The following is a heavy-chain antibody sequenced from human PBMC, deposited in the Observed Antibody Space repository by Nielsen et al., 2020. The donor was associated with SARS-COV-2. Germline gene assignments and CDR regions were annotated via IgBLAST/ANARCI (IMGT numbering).Heavy chain of an antibody. J-gene: IGHJ4*02. CDR1: GFTFSSYA. Sequence: GESLKISCAASGFTFSSYAMHWVRQAPGKGLEWVAVISYDGSNKYYADSVRGRFTISRDNSKNTLYLQMNSLRAEDTAVYYCARDYWQYCSSTSCYGLREWGQGTLVTVSS. V-gene: IGHV3-30*04. D-gene: IGHD2-2*01. CDR2: ISYDGSNK. CDR3: ARDYWQYCSSTSCYGLRE.